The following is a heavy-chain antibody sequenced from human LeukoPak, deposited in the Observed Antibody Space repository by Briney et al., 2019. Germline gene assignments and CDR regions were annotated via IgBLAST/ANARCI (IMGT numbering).Heavy chain of an antibody. J-gene: IGHJ4*02. Sequence: GGSLRLSCAASGFTFSSYAMSWVRQATGKGLEWVSAISGSGGSTYYADSVKGRFTISRDNSKNTLYLQMNSLRAEDTAVYYCAKSDYDILTGYYIDYWGQGTLVTVSS. D-gene: IGHD3-9*01. V-gene: IGHV3-23*01. CDR2: ISGSGGST. CDR3: AKSDYDILTGYYIDY. CDR1: GFTFSSYA.